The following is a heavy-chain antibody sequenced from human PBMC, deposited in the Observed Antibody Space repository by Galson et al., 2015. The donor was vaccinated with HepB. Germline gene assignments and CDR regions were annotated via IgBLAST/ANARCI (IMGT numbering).Heavy chain of an antibody. D-gene: IGHD3-3*01. CDR3: AKINYDFWSGYYYYYYGMDV. V-gene: IGHV3-23*01. Sequence: SLRLSCAASGFTFSSYAMSWVRQAPGKGLEWVSAISGSGGSTYYADSVKGRFTISRDNSKNTLYLQMNSLRAEDTAVYYCAKINYDFWSGYYYYYYGMDVWGQGTTVTVSS. J-gene: IGHJ6*02. CDR1: GFTFSSYA. CDR2: ISGSGGST.